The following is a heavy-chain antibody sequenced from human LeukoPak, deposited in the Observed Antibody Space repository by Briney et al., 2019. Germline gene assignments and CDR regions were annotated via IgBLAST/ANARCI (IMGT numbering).Heavy chain of an antibody. V-gene: IGHV1-69*04. Sequence: GASVKVSCKASGYTFTSYDINWVRQAPGQGLEWMGRIIPILGIANYAQKFQGRVTITADKSTSTAYMELSSLRSEDTAVYYCARDRGELQDAFDIWGQGTMVTVSS. CDR1: GYTFTSYD. J-gene: IGHJ3*02. D-gene: IGHD1-7*01. CDR2: IIPILGIA. CDR3: ARDRGELQDAFDI.